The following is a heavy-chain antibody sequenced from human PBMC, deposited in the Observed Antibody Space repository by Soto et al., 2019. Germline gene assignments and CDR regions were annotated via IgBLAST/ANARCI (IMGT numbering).Heavy chain of an antibody. J-gene: IGHJ5*02. CDR2: IYYTGST. CDR3: ASSSYYYDSSGYFFSWFDP. D-gene: IGHD3-22*01. V-gene: IGHV4-59*08. Sequence: SETLSLTCTISGDSIGTHYWSWIRQPPGKGLEWIGYIYYTGSTKFNPSHQSRVTMSVDTSKNQFSLRLSSVTAADTAVFFCASSSYYYDSSGYFFSWFDPWGQGTRVTVS. CDR1: GDSIGTHY.